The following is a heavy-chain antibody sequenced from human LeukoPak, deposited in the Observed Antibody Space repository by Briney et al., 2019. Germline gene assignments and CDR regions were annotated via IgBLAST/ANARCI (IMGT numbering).Heavy chain of an antibody. J-gene: IGHJ5*02. D-gene: IGHD1-26*01. CDR2: INPNSGGT. CDR1: GYTFTCYY. CDR3: ARGSIVGATYDHWFDP. V-gene: IGHV1-2*02. Sequence: ASVKVSCKASGYTFTCYYMHWVRQAPGQGLEWMGWINPNSGGTNYAQKFQGRVTMTRDTSISTAYMELSRPRSDDTAVYYCARGSIVGATYDHWFDPWGQGTLVTVSS.